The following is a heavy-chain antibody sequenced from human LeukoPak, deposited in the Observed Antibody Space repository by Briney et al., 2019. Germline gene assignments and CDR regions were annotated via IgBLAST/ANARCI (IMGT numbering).Heavy chain of an antibody. CDR2: INVKNGNT. J-gene: IGHJ4*02. D-gene: IGHD2-15*01. CDR3: VRDPGAATCDY. CDR1: GYTFTRYD. Sequence: ASVKVSCKTSGYTFTRYDITWVRQAPGQGPEWMGGINVKNGNTNYAQKLRGRVTLSRDTSTSTAYMELRSLTSDDTAVYYCVRDPGAATCDYWGQGTLVTVSP. V-gene: IGHV1-18*01.